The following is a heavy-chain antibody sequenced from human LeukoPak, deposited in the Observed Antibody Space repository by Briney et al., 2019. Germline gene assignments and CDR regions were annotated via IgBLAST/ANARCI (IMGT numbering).Heavy chain of an antibody. J-gene: IGHJ4*02. CDR1: GGSISSSTW. Sequence: KPSETLSLTCAVSGGSISSSTWWSWVRQPPGKGLEWIGELYHSGSTNYNPSLKSRVTISVDKSKNQFSLKLSSVTAADTAVYYCARRAPGYYDFWSGYYTQYDYWGQGTLVTVSS. D-gene: IGHD3-3*01. V-gene: IGHV4-4*02. CDR3: ARRAPGYYDFWSGYYTQYDY. CDR2: LYHSGST.